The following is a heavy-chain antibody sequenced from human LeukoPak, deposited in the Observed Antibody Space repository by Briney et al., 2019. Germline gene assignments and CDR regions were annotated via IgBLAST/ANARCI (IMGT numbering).Heavy chain of an antibody. V-gene: IGHV3-11*04. D-gene: IGHD3-10*01. Sequence: GGSLRLSCAASGFIFSDYYMSWVRQAPGKGLGWLSYIDLSGNVKYYVDSVKGRFTISRDNAKNPLYLQMNSLRAEDTAVYYCATEILFGSAYWGQGTLVTVSS. J-gene: IGHJ4*02. CDR2: IDLSGNVK. CDR3: ATEILFGSAY. CDR1: GFIFSDYY.